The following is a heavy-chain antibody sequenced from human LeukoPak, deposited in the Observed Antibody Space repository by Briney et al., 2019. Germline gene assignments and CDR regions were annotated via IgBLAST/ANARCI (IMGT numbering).Heavy chain of an antibody. CDR2: INHSGST. CDR3: ARERWDPYSGSYGVCDY. Sequence: PSQTLSLTCTVSGGSISSGGYYWSWIRQPPGKGLEWIGEINHSGSTNYNPSLKSRVTISVDTSKNQFSLKLSSVTAADTAVYYCARERWDPYSGSYGVCDYWGQGTLVTVSS. CDR1: GGSISSGGYY. D-gene: IGHD1-26*01. V-gene: IGHV4-30-2*01. J-gene: IGHJ4*02.